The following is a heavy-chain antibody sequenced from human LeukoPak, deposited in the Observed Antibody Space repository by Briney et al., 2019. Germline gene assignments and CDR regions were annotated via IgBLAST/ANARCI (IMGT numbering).Heavy chain of an antibody. Sequence: GGSLGLSCAASGFTFSSYAMSWVRQAPGKGLEWVSAISGSGGSTYYADSVKGRFTISRDNSKNTLYLQMNSLRAEDTAVYYCAKAGTMIVVVYYFDYWGQGTLVTVSS. CDR2: ISGSGGST. J-gene: IGHJ4*02. D-gene: IGHD3-22*01. CDR1: GFTFSSYA. CDR3: AKAGTMIVVVYYFDY. V-gene: IGHV3-23*01.